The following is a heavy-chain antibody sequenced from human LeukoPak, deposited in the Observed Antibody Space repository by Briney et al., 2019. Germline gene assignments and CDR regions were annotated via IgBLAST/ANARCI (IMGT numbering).Heavy chain of an antibody. D-gene: IGHD2-15*01. CDR3: ARDRCSGGSCYFDY. CDR2: ISAYNGNT. CDR1: GGTFSSYG. Sequence: ASVKVSCKASGGTFSSYGISWVRQAPGQGLEWMGWISAYNGNTSYAQKLQGRVTMTTDTSTSTAYMELRSLRSDDTAVYYCARDRCSGGSCYFDYWGQGTLVTVSS. V-gene: IGHV1-18*01. J-gene: IGHJ4*03.